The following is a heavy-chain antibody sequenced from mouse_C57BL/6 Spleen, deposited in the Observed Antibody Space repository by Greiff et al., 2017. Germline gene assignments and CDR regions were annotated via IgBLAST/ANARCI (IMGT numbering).Heavy chain of an antibody. Sequence: QVQLKESGAELVKPGASVKISCKASGYAFSSYWMNWVKQRPGKGLEWIGQIYPGDGDTNYNGKFKGKATLTADKSSSTAYMQLSSLTSEDSAVYFCARGDYYGSPGFAYWGQGTLVTVSA. CDR1: GYAFSSYW. V-gene: IGHV1-80*01. CDR3: ARGDYYGSPGFAY. D-gene: IGHD1-1*01. CDR2: IYPGDGDT. J-gene: IGHJ3*01.